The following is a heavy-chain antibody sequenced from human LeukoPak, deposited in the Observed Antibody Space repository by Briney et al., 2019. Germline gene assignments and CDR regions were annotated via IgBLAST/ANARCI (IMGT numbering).Heavy chain of an antibody. D-gene: IGHD2-2*01. V-gene: IGHV1-2*06. J-gene: IGHJ4*02. Sequence: ASVKVSCKASGYTFTGYYMHWVRQAPGQGLEWMGRINPNSGGTNYAQKFQGRVTMTRDTSISTAYMELSRLRSDDTAVYYCARGCSSTSSHSLFDYWGQGTLVTVSS. CDR1: GYTFTGYY. CDR3: ARGCSSTSSHSLFDY. CDR2: INPNSGGT.